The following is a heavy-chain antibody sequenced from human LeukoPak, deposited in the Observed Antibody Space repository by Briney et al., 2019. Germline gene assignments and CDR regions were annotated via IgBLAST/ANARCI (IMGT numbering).Heavy chain of an antibody. CDR2: ISWNSGSI. J-gene: IGHJ4*02. D-gene: IGHD6-13*01. CDR1: GFTFDDYA. V-gene: IGHV3-9*01. Sequence: GGSLRLSCAASGFTFDDYAMHWVRQAPGKGLEWVSGISWNSGSIGYADSVKGRFTISRDNAKNSLYLQMNSLRAEDTAVYYCAKRGGQQLVRWYDYWGQGTLVTVSS. CDR3: AKRGGQQLVRWYDY.